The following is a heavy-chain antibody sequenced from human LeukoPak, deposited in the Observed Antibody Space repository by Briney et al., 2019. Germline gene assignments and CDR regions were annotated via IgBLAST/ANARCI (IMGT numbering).Heavy chain of an antibody. V-gene: IGHV3-9*01. J-gene: IGHJ3*02. CDR2: ISWNSGNI. Sequence: GGSLRLSCAASGFTFDDYAMHWVRQAPGKGLEWVSGISWNSGNIGYADSVKGRFTISRDNAKNSLCLQMNSLRAEDTALYYCAKDRRAFPLNAFDIWGQGTMVTVSS. CDR3: AKDRRAFPLNAFDI. CDR1: GFTFDDYA.